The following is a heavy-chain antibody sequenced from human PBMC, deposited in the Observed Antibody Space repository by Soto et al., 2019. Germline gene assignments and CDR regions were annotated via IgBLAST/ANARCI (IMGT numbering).Heavy chain of an antibody. D-gene: IGHD4-17*01. V-gene: IGHV4-39*01. J-gene: IGHJ4*02. CDR3: GGQDYGAKGYDFEN. CDR1: NGSISSRSSY. Sequence: QLQLQESGSGLVKPSETLSLTCIVSNGSISSRSSYWGWIRQTPGKGLEWIGSIYYIGNTYYNPSLKGRVTISIDTSKTQFSLKINSVTAADTAVYFCGGQDYGAKGYDFENWGQGALVTVSS. CDR2: IYYIGNT.